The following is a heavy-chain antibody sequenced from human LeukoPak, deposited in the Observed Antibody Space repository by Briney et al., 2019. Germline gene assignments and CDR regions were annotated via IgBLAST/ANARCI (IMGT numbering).Heavy chain of an antibody. Sequence: SGGSLRLSCAASGFTFDDYAMHWVRQAPGKGLEWVSGISWNSGSIGYADSVKGRFTISRDNAKNSLYLQMNSLRAEDTALYYCVKASVVGPSKWFDPWGQGTLVTVSS. D-gene: IGHD1-26*01. CDR2: ISWNSGSI. CDR3: VKASVVGPSKWFDP. CDR1: GFTFDDYA. J-gene: IGHJ5*02. V-gene: IGHV3-9*01.